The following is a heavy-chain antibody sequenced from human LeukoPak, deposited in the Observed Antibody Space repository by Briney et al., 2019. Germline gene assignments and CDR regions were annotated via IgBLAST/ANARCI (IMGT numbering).Heavy chain of an antibody. Sequence: SETLSLTCAVYGGSFSGYYWSWIRQPPGKGLEWIGNIYYTGSTYYNPSLKSRVTISVDTSKNQFSLKLSSVTAADTAVYYCARVTAGSYYNEKANYFDYWGQGTLVTVSS. D-gene: IGHD3-10*01. CDR3: ARVTAGSYYNEKANYFDY. J-gene: IGHJ4*02. CDR1: GGSFSGYY. CDR2: IYYTGST. V-gene: IGHV4-34*01.